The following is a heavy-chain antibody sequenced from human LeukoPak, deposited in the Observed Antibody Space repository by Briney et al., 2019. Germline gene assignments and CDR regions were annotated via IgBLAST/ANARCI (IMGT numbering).Heavy chain of an antibody. V-gene: IGHV3-7*01. Sequence: PGGSLRLSCAASGFTLSGFSMTWVRQSRTKGLEWVANIKQDGSERYYVDSVKGRFTISRDNAKNSLSLQMNNLRVEDTAVYYCARAGSHWHYVYWGQGTVVTVSS. J-gene: IGHJ4*02. CDR3: ARAGSHWHYVY. CDR2: IKQDGSER. D-gene: IGHD3-10*01. CDR1: GFTLSGFS.